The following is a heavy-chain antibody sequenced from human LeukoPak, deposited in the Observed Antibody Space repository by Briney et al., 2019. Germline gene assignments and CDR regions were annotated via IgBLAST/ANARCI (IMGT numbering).Heavy chain of an antibody. CDR1: GYTFTSYG. D-gene: IGHD3-16*02. V-gene: IGHV1-18*01. Sequence: ASAKVSCKASGYTFTSYGISWVRQAPGQGLEWMGWISAYNGNTNYAQKLQGRVTMTTDTSTSTAYMELRSLRSDDTAVYYCARYDYVWGSYRPIDYWGQGTLVTVSS. CDR2: ISAYNGNT. J-gene: IGHJ4*02. CDR3: ARYDYVWGSYRPIDY.